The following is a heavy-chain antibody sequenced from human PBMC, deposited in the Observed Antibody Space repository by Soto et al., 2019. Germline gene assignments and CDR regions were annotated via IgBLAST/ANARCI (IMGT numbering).Heavy chain of an antibody. D-gene: IGHD1-26*01. V-gene: IGHV1-69*12. CDR3: ARDWGELTRNYWSPPAFEI. Sequence: QVQLVQSGAEVKKPGSSVKVSCKASGGTFSSYAISWVRQAPGQGLEWMGGIIPIFGTANYAQKFQGRVKITADESTRTAYMGLSRLRSEDTAVYYWARDWGELTRNYWSPPAFEIWGQGKMVTVSS. J-gene: IGHJ3*02. CDR2: IIPIFGTA. CDR1: GGTFSSYA.